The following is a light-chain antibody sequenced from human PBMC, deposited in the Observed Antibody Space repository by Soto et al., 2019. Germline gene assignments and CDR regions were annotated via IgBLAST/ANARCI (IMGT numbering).Light chain of an antibody. CDR2: AAS. J-gene: IGKJ5*01. Sequence: IQMTQSPSSLSASVGDRVTITCRASQSISSYLNWYQHKPGKAPKLLIYAASSLQSAVPSRFSGSGSGTDFTLTISRLEPEDFALYYCQHYVERSPITFGQGTRLEI. CDR3: QHYVERSPIT. V-gene: IGKV1-39*01. CDR1: QSISSY.